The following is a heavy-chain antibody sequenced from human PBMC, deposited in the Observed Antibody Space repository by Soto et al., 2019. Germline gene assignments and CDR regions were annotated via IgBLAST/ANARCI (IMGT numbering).Heavy chain of an antibody. D-gene: IGHD3-22*01. J-gene: IGHJ4*02. CDR1: GGSISSGGYY. CDR2: IYYSRST. Sequence: QVQLQESGPGLVKPSQTLSLTCTVSGGSISSGGYYWSWIRQHPGKGLEWIGYIYYSRSTYYNPSLKSRVTISVDTSKNQFSLKLSSVTAADTAVYYCARFGDYDSSGYYYRDYWGQGTLVTVSS. CDR3: ARFGDYDSSGYYYRDY. V-gene: IGHV4-31*03.